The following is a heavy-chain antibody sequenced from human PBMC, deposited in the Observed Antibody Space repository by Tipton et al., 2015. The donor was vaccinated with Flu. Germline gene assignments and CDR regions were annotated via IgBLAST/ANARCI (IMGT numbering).Heavy chain of an antibody. V-gene: IGHV4-59*08. CDR2: TFYSGAT. D-gene: IGHD4-11*01. Sequence: TLSLTCTVSGGSLTRYYWSWIRQPPGKGLEWIGHTFYSGATSYNSSLKSRVTISIDTSKNQFSLKVFSVTAADTAVYYCARRDYSNYVSDPKNWFDPWGQGILVTVSS. CDR3: ARRDYSNYVSDPKNWFDP. CDR1: GGSLTRYY. J-gene: IGHJ5*02.